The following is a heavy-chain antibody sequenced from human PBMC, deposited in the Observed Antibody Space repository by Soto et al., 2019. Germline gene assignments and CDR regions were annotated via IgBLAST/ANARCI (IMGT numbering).Heavy chain of an antibody. CDR3: ARGGEFCSTGSCNSSLGDAFDV. Sequence: QVQLVQSGAEVKKPGASMKVSCKASGYTFSDYYMHWVRQAPGQGLECMGRNSPNNGATNYAQKFQDWVAMTRYASITTAFMDLGRLGSDDTAVYSCARGGEFCSTGSCNSSLGDAFDVWGQGTTVTVSS. CDR1: GYTFSDYY. J-gene: IGHJ3*01. V-gene: IGHV1-2*04. D-gene: IGHD2-15*01. CDR2: NSPNNGAT.